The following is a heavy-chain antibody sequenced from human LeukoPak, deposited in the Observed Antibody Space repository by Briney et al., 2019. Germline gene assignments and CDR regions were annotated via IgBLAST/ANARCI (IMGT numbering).Heavy chain of an antibody. CDR1: GYSFTNHG. J-gene: IGHJ2*01. D-gene: IGHD4-11*01. V-gene: IGHV1-18*01. CDR2: VGAGNGDT. Sequence: ASVKVSCKASGYSFTNHGLSWVRQAPGQGLEWVGWVGAGNGDTHYAQKLQGRVTMTTDTSTNTAYMDLRSLRSDDTAVYYCARASSPYNWYFDLWGRGTLVTVSS. CDR3: ARASSPYNWYFDL.